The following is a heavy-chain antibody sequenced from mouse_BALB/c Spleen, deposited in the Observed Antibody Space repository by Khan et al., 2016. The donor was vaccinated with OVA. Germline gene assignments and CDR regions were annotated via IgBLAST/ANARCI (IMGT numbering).Heavy chain of an antibody. Sequence: QIQLVQSGPELKKPGETVKISCKASGYTFTNYGMNWVKQAPGKGLKWMGWINTYTGEPTYADDFKGRFAFSLETSARTAYLQINNLKNEDTATYFWARSNGNYWFAYWGQGTLVTVSA. D-gene: IGHD2-1*01. CDR3: ARSNGNYWFAY. CDR2: INTYTGEP. J-gene: IGHJ3*01. V-gene: IGHV9-3-1*01. CDR1: GYTFTNYG.